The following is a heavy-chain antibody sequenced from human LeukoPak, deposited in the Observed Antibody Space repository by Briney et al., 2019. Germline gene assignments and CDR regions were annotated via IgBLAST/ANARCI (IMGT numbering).Heavy chain of an antibody. CDR1: GGSISSSNYY. J-gene: IGHJ6*03. V-gene: IGHV4-39*01. CDR2: MYSSGST. CDR3: ARPAAPGTFYYYMDV. D-gene: IGHD3-10*01. Sequence: PSETLSLTCNVSGGSISSSNYYWGWIRQPPRKGLEWIGTMYSSGSTYHNPSLKSRVTMSVDTSKNQFSLRLSSVTAADTAVYYCARPAAPGTFYYYMDVWGKGTTVTVSS.